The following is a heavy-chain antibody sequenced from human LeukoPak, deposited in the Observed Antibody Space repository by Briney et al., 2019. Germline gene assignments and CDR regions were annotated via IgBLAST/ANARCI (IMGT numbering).Heavy chain of an antibody. CDR2: IYTSGST. Sequence: SETLSLTCTVSGGSISSYYWSWIRQPAGKGLEWIGRIYTSGSTNYNPSLKSRVTMSVDTSKNQFSLKLSSVTAADTAVYYCARVLAAVKNYYMDVWGKGTTVSVSS. J-gene: IGHJ6*03. CDR1: GGSISSYY. CDR3: ARVLAAVKNYYMDV. V-gene: IGHV4-4*07. D-gene: IGHD6-13*01.